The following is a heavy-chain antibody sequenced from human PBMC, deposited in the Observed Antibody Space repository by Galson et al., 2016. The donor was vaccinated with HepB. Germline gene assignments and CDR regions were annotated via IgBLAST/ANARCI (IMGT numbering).Heavy chain of an antibody. V-gene: IGHV4-4*02. J-gene: IGHJ3*01. CDR3: ATNGDFQVAN. CDR2: IFHAGTT. D-gene: IGHD4-17*01. CDR1: GDSISSGNW. Sequence: SETLSLTCAVSGDSISSGNWRSWVRQPPGKGLEWIGEIFHAGTTHYNPSLKSRVTISVDMSQNQFSLRLNSVTAADTAVYFCATNGDFQVANWGQGTMVTVSS.